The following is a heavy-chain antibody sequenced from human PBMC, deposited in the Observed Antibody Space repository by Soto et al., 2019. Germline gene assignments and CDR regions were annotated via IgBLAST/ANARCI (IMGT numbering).Heavy chain of an antibody. CDR1: GYTFTRSS. CDR2: INPADSET. Sequence: PGESLKISCKASGYTFTRSSIAWVRQMPGKGLEWMGIINPADSETTYSPSFQGQVTISADKSISTAYLQWSSLKASDTAVYYCAPHYNYWSAWGLGTLVTVSS. J-gene: IGHJ5*02. D-gene: IGHD3-3*01. CDR3: APHYNYWSA. V-gene: IGHV5-51*01.